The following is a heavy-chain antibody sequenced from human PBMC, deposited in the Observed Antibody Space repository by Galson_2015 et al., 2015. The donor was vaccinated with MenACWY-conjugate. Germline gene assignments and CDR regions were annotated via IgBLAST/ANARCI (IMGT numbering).Heavy chain of an antibody. CDR1: GFTLSSHW. CDR3: GRGYIYGSSCAPYFDF. Sequence: SLRLSCAASGFTLSSHWIHWVRQAPGGGLVWVSRINEDGRSTSYAASVKGRFTISRDNAKNTLYLQMNNLRAEDTAVYYCGRGYIYGSSCAPYFDFWGPGALGT. D-gene: IGHD5-18*01. J-gene: IGHJ4*01. CDR2: INEDGRST. V-gene: IGHV3-74*01.